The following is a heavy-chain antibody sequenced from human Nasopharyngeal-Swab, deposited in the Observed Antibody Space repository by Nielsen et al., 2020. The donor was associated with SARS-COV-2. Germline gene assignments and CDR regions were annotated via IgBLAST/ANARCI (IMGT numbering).Heavy chain of an antibody. D-gene: IGHD4-17*01. CDR1: GGSISSGGYS. V-gene: IGHV4-30-2*01. CDR3: ASGVSTVTTSYMDV. J-gene: IGHJ6*03. CDR2: IYHSGST. Sequence: SETLSLICAVSGGSISSGGYSWSWIRQPPGKGLEWIGYIYHSGSTYYNPSLKSRVTISVDRSKNQFSLKLSSVTAADTAVYYCASGVSTVTTSYMDVWGKGTTVTVSS.